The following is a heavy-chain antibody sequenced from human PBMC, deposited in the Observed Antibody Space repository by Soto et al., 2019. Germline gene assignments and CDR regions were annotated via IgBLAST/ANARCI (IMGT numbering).Heavy chain of an antibody. CDR3: AREKRANGYFDY. J-gene: IGHJ4*02. D-gene: IGHD6-25*01. CDR2: IKKDGSEK. V-gene: IGHV3-7*01. CDR1: GFAFSAYY. Sequence: EVQLVESGGGVVQPGGSLRLSCAASGFAFSAYYITWVRQAPGKGLEWVANIKKDGSEKYYAGSVNGRFIISRDDAKNLLFLQMNSLRVEDTAVYYCAREKRANGYFDYWGQGTPVTVSA.